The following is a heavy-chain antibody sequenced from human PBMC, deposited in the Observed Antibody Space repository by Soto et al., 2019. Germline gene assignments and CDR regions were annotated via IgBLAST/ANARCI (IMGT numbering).Heavy chain of an antibody. CDR2: IFYDESKE. CDR1: GFPFNTFG. V-gene: IGHV3-33*08. CDR3: ARDAAARDGRGGMDV. D-gene: IGHD6-6*01. J-gene: IGHJ6*02. Sequence: QVQLVESGGGEVQPGRSLRLSCAASGFPFNTFGMHWVRQAPGKGLEWVAVIFYDESKEYYADSVRGRFTISRDNSNNMLYLQMNSLRGEDTALYYCARDAAARDGRGGMDVWGQGTTVTVSS.